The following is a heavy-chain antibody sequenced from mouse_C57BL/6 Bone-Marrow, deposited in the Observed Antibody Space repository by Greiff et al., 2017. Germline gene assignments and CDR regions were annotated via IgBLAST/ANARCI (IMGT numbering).Heavy chain of an antibody. CDR3: ANLWGFAY. V-gene: IGHV1-58*01. D-gene: IGHD1-1*01. J-gene: IGHJ3*01. CDR2: IYIGNGYT. Sequence: VQLKESGAELVRPGSSVKMSCKTSGYTFTSYGINWVKQRPGQGLEWIGYIYIGNGYTEYNEKFKGKATLTSDTSYSTAYIQLRSLTSEDSAIYFCANLWGFAYWGQGTLVTVSA. CDR1: GYTFTSYG.